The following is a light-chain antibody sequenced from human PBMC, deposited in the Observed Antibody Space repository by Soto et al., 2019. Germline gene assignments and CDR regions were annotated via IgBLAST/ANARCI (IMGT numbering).Light chain of an antibody. CDR3: CSYAGHSTWM. J-gene: IGLJ3*02. CDR2: EGS. Sequence: QSALTQPASVSGSPGQSITISCTGTSSDIGSYNLVSWYQQHPGKAPKLIIYEGSKRPSGVSNRFSGSKSGNTDSLTISGLQAEDEADYYCCSYAGHSTWMFGGGTKLTVL. V-gene: IGLV2-23*01. CDR1: SSDIGSYNL.